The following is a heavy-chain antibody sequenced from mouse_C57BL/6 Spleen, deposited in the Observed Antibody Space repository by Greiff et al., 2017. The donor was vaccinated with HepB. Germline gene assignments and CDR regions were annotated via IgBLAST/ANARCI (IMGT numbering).Heavy chain of an antibody. J-gene: IGHJ2*01. Sequence: QVQLQQSGAELVRPGASVTLSCKASGYTFTDYEMHWVKQTPVHGLEWIGAIDPETGGTAYNQKFKGKAILTADKSSSTAYMELRSLTSKDSAVYDCTREQGWYFDYWGQGTTLTVSS. CDR3: TREQGWYFDY. CDR2: IDPETGGT. V-gene: IGHV1-15*01. CDR1: GYTFTDYE. D-gene: IGHD2-3*01.